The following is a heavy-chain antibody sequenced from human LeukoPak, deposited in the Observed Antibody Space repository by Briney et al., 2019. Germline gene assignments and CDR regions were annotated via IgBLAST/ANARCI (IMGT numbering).Heavy chain of an antibody. CDR1: GYTFTSYG. Sequence: ASVKVSCKASGYTFTSYGISWVRQAPGQGLEWMGWISAYNGNTNYAQKLQGRVTMTTDTSTSTAYMELRSLRSDDTAVYYCAANVMTTVTTYYYYGMDVWGQGTTVTVSS. D-gene: IGHD4-17*01. V-gene: IGHV1-18*01. J-gene: IGHJ6*02. CDR2: ISAYNGNT. CDR3: AANVMTTVTTYYYYGMDV.